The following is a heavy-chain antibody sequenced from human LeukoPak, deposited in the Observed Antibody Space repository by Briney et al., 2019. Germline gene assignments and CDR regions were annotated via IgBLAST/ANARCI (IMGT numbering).Heavy chain of an antibody. Sequence: PSGTLSLTCAVSGASISSSARWSWVRQFPGKGLEWIGEVYHGGSTNYNPSPKSRVTISLDNSNNHFSLRLSSVTAADTARYYCARRGYSGYEAYFDYWGQGTLVTVSS. CDR1: GASISSSAR. V-gene: IGHV4-4*02. CDR2: VYHGGST. CDR3: ARRGYSGYEAYFDY. J-gene: IGHJ4*02. D-gene: IGHD5-12*01.